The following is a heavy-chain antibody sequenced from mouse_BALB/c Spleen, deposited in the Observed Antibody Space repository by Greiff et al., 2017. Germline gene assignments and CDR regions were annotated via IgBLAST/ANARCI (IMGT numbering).Heavy chain of an antibody. D-gene: IGHD2-4*01. V-gene: IGHV1-9*01. J-gene: IGHJ4*01. CDR2: ILPGSGST. CDR1: GYTFSSYW. CDR3: ARRITTYYYAMDY. Sequence: QVQLQQSGAELMKPGASVKISCKATGYTFSSYWIEWVKQRPGHGLEWIGEILPGSGSTNYNEKFKGKATFTADTSSNTAYMQLSSLTSEDSAVYYCARRITTYYYAMDYWGQGTSVTVSS.